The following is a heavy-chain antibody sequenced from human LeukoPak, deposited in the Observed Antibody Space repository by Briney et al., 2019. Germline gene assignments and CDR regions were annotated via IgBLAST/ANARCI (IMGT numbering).Heavy chain of an antibody. D-gene: IGHD6-19*01. Sequence: GRSLRLSCAASGFTFSSYAMHWVRQAPGKGLEWVAVIWYDGSNKYYADSVKGRFTISRDNSKNTLYLQMNSLRAEDTAVYYCARVVSSGYYYYGMDVWGQGTTVTVSS. CDR2: IWYDGSNK. CDR1: GFTFSSYA. V-gene: IGHV3-33*08. J-gene: IGHJ6*02. CDR3: ARVVSSGYYYYGMDV.